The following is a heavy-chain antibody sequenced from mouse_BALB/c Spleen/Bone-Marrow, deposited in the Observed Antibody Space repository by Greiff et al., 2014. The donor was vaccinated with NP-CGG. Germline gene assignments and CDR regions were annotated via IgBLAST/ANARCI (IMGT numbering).Heavy chain of an antibody. CDR3: VTGTAWFTY. CDR2: INVNNGGT. CDR1: GYTFTDYI. J-gene: IGHJ3*01. V-gene: IGHV1-18*01. D-gene: IGHD4-1*01. Sequence: VQLQQSGPELVKPGASVKITCKASGYTFTDYIMDWVRLSHGKSLEWIGDINVNNGGTIYNQKFKGKATLTVDKSSSTAYMEFRSLISEDTAVYYCVTGTAWFTYWGRGTLVTVST.